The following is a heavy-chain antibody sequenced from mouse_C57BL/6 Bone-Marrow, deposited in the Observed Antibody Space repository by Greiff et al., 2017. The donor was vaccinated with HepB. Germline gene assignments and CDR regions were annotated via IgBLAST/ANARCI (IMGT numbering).Heavy chain of an antibody. J-gene: IGHJ3*01. Sequence: EVKLVESGAGLVQPGGSLSLSCAASGFTFTDYYMSWVRQPPGKALEWLGFIRNKSNGYTTEYSASLKGRVTISRDNSQSILYLQMNALRAEDSATYYCASLYGNYGAYWGQGTLVTVSA. CDR3: ASLYGNYGAY. CDR2: IRNKSNGYTT. CDR1: GFTFTDYY. D-gene: IGHD2-1*01. V-gene: IGHV7-3*01.